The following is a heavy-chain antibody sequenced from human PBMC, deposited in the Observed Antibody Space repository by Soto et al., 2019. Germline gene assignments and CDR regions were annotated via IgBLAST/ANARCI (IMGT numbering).Heavy chain of an antibody. D-gene: IGHD4-17*01. V-gene: IGHV3-48*01. J-gene: IGHJ5*02. Sequence: EVQLVESGGGLVQPGGSLRLSCAGSGFTFSTYSMNRVRQAPGKGLEGVSYISRSSYTIYYADSVRGRFTISRDNAKNSLYLQMNSLSAEDTAVYYCTRDRWTDYGDYAAWFDPWGQGTLVTVSS. CDR3: TRDRWTDYGDYAAWFDP. CDR1: GFTFSTYS. CDR2: ISRSSYTI.